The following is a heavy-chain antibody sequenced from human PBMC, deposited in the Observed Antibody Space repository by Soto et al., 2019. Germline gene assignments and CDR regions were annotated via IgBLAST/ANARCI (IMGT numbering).Heavy chain of an antibody. J-gene: IGHJ4*02. Sequence: ASVTVSSAEPGSSCCSHYMNSVRLDGRQGPEWMRIINPSGGSTSYAQKFQGRVTMTRDTSTSTVYRELRSLRSEDTAVYCCAPDVVVAPAALGGLNYWGQGTLVTVSS. CDR2: INPSGGST. V-gene: IGHV1-46*03. CDR1: GSSCCSHY. CDR3: APDVVVAPAALGGLNY. D-gene: IGHD2-2*01.